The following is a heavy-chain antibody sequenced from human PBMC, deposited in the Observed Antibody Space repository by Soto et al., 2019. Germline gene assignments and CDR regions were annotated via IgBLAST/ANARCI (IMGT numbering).Heavy chain of an antibody. Sequence: QVQLVQSGAEVKKPGASVKVSCNASGYTFTSYYMHWVRQAPGQGLEWMGIINPSGGSTSCAQKFQGRVTRTRETSTSTVYRELTSLRSEDTAVYYCARVRDWYGSVSYQTSLFDYWGQGTLVTVSS. J-gene: IGHJ4*02. CDR1: GYTFTSYY. CDR2: INPSGGST. D-gene: IGHD3-10*01. V-gene: IGHV1-46*01. CDR3: ARVRDWYGSVSYQTSLFDY.